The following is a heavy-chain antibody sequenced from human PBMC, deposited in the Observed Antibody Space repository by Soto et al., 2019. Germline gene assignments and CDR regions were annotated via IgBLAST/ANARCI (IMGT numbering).Heavy chain of an antibody. J-gene: IGHJ6*02. Sequence: SETPSLTCTVSGGSISSTDHYWGWIRQPPGKGLEWLGSIYYAGSTFHNPSLKRRATISVDTSRNQFSLRLSSVTASDTAVYYCARLVFHCLRGSCDDYNFYGLDVWGQGTTCTVSS. CDR1: GGSISSTDHY. D-gene: IGHD2-15*01. CDR3: ARLVFHCLRGSCDDYNFYGLDV. V-gene: IGHV4-39*01. CDR2: IYYAGST.